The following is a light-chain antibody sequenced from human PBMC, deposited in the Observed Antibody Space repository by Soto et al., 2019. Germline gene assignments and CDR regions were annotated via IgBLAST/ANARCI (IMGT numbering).Light chain of an antibody. Sequence: IVMTQSPDTLSVFPGERATLSCRAGHNVGSDLAWNMQKPGQNTRRLIYGGSRRATGIPDRFSGGGSGKEFTRIVNSLQSEDFAVYFCKKYNNRPDTFGQGTKVHIK. J-gene: IGKJ2*01. CDR3: KKYNNRPDT. V-gene: IGKV3-15*01. CDR2: GGS. CDR1: HNVGSD.